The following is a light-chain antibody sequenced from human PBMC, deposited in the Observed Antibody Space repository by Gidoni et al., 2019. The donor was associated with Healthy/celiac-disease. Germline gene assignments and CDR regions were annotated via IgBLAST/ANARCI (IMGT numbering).Light chain of an antibody. CDR2: GIT. V-gene: IGLV1-40*01. CDR1: SSNIGAGYD. Sequence: QSVLTQPPSVSGAPGQRVTISCTGSSSNIGAGYDVPWYQQLPGTAPKLLIYGITNRPSGVPDRFSGSKSGTSASLAITGLQAEDEADYYCQSYDSGLSGSVFGGGTKLTVL. J-gene: IGLJ2*01. CDR3: QSYDSGLSGSV.